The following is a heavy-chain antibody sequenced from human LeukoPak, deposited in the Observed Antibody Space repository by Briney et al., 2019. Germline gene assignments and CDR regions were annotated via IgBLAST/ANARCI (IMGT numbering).Heavy chain of an antibody. CDR1: GFTFSSYW. CDR2: IKQDGSEK. D-gene: IGHD3-3*01. CDR3: SRAVSSGYYNLYFDY. Sequence: GGSLRLSCAASGFTFSSYWMNWVRQAPGKGLEWVANIKQDGSEKFYVDSVKGRFTISRDNAKNSLYLQMNSLRAEDTAVYYCSRAVSSGYYNLYFDYWGQGTLVTVSS. V-gene: IGHV3-7*04. J-gene: IGHJ4*02.